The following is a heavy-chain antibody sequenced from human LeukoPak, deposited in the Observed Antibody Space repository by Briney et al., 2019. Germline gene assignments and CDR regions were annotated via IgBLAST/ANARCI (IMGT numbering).Heavy chain of an antibody. CDR1: GFTFSDYY. D-gene: IGHD3-9*01. J-gene: IGHJ4*02. CDR2: ISSSGNTI. Sequence: PGGSLRLSCAASGFTFSDYYMSWIRQAPGKGLEWVSYISSSGNTIYYANSVRGRFTISRDNAENSLYLQMNSLRAEDTAVYYCAKTMDDFDWLLDYWGQGTLVTVSS. CDR3: AKTMDDFDWLLDY. V-gene: IGHV3-11*01.